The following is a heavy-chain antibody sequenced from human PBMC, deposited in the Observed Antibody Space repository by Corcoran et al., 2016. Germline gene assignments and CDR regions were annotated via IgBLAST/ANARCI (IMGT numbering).Heavy chain of an antibody. Sequence: QVQLVQSGAEVKKPGASVKVSCKASGYTFTSYAMHWVRQAPGQRLEWMGWINAGNGNTKYSQKFQGRVTITRDTSASTAYMELSSLRSEDTAVYYCARDRTGGSYSLNDAFDIWGQGTMVTVSS. CDR1: GYTFTSYA. V-gene: IGHV1-3*01. CDR2: INAGNGNT. CDR3: ARDRTGGSYSLNDAFDI. D-gene: IGHD1-26*01. J-gene: IGHJ3*02.